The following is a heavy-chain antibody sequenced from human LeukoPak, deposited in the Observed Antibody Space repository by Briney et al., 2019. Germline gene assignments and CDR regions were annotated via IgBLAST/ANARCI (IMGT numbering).Heavy chain of an antibody. V-gene: IGHV4-38-2*02. J-gene: IGHJ4*02. D-gene: IGHD4-23*01. CDR2: LYHSGTT. Sequence: SETLSPTCTVTGYSISSISSTYYWGWVRQSPGKGLEWIGSLYHSGTTYYNPSLQSRVTISIDTSKNQFSLKLSSVTAADTAVYYCARLRVQNYGGNWGFDYWGQGTLVTVSS. CDR1: GYSISSISSTYY. CDR3: ARLRVQNYGGNWGFDY.